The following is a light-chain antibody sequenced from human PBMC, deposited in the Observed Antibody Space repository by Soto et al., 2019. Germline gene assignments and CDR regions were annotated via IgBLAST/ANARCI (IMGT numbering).Light chain of an antibody. Sequence: DIQMTQSPSTLSASVGDIVTITCRASQSISSWLAWYQQKPGKAPKLLIYDASSLESGVPSRFSGSGSGTEFTLTISSLQPDDFATYYCQQYNSYPTFGQGTKLEIK. CDR3: QQYNSYPT. CDR2: DAS. V-gene: IGKV1-5*01. J-gene: IGKJ1*01. CDR1: QSISSW.